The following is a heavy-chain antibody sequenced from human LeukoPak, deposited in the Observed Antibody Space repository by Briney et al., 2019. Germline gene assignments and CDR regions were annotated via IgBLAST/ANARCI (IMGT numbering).Heavy chain of an antibody. V-gene: IGHV4-34*01. CDR1: GGSFSGYY. CDR3: ATDYGGNSDWYFDL. J-gene: IGHJ2*01. Sequence: SETLSLTCAVYGGSFSGYYWSWIRQPPGKGLEWIGEINHSGSTNYNPSLKSRVTISVDTSKRHISLRLSSVTAADTAVYYCATDYGGNSDWYFDLWGRGTLVTVSS. CDR2: INHSGST. D-gene: IGHD4-23*01.